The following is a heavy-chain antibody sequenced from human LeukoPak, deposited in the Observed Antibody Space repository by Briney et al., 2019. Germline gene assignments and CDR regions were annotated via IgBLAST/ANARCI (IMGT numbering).Heavy chain of an antibody. CDR2: IKSKTDGGTT. Sequence: GGSLRLSCAASGFTLSSYWMSWVRQAPGKGLEWVGRIKSKTDGGTTDYAAPVKGRFTISRDDSKNTLYLQMNSLKTEDTAVYYCTTDRGRITIFGVVIKPPHYFDYWGQGTLVTVSS. CDR1: GFTLSSYW. CDR3: TTDRGRITIFGVVIKPPHYFDY. V-gene: IGHV3-15*01. J-gene: IGHJ4*02. D-gene: IGHD3-3*01.